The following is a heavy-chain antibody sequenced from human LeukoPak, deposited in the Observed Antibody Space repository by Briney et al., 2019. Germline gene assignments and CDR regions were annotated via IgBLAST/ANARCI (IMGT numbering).Heavy chain of an antibody. Sequence: ASVKVSRKASGYTFTSYGISWVRQAPGQGLEWMGWISAYNGNTNYAQKFQGRVTITADQSTSTAYMELSSLRSEDTAVYFCARSYDCGGDCFEAFDIWGQGTMVTVSS. J-gene: IGHJ3*02. D-gene: IGHD2-21*02. CDR1: GYTFTSYG. CDR2: ISAYNGNT. V-gene: IGHV1-18*01. CDR3: ARSYDCGGDCFEAFDI.